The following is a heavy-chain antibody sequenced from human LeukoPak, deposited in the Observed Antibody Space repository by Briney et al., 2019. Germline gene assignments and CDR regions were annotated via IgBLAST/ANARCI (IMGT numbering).Heavy chain of an antibody. Sequence: PSEILSLTCTVSGGSLSSYYWSWIQQPPGKGLEWIGYIYYSGSTNYNPSLKSRVTISVDTSKNQFSLKLSSVTAADTAVYYCARAPPVSSNYYGSGSLSFYFDYWGQGTLVTVSS. V-gene: IGHV4-59*01. CDR3: ARAPPVSSNYYGSGSLSFYFDY. D-gene: IGHD3-10*01. CDR2: IYYSGST. CDR1: GGSLSSYY. J-gene: IGHJ4*02.